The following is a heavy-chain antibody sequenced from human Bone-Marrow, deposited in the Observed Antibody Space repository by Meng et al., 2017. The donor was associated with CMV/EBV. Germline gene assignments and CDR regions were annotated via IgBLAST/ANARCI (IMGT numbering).Heavy chain of an antibody. D-gene: IGHD2-2*01. Sequence: GESLKISCAASGFTFSSYAMHWVRQAPGKGLERVAVISYDGSNKYYADSVKGRFTISRDNSKNTLYLQMNSLRAEDTAVYYCARGRMVPAAIVGYWGQGTLVTVSS. V-gene: IGHV3-30-3*01. J-gene: IGHJ4*02. CDR3: ARGRMVPAAIVGY. CDR1: GFTFSSYA. CDR2: ISYDGSNK.